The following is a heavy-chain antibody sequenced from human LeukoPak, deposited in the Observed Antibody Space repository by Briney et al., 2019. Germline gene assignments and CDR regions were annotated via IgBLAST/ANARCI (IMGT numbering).Heavy chain of an antibody. CDR3: AKEGDSSGFGNPFDY. CDR1: GFTFSSYS. D-gene: IGHD6-19*01. Sequence: MSGGSLRLSCAASGFTFSSYSMNWVRQAPGKGLEWVSAISGDSRYIYYADSVRGRFTISRDNAENSLYLQMNSLRVEDTAVYYCAKEGDSSGFGNPFDYWGQGTLVTVSS. J-gene: IGHJ4*02. CDR2: ISGDSRYI. V-gene: IGHV3-21*04.